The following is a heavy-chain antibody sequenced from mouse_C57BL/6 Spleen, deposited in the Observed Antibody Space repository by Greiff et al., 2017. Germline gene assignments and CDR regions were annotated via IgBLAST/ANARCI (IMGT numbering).Heavy chain of an antibody. Sequence: QVRLQQPGAALLKPGASGKLSSKASGYTFPSYWMPWVKRRPGKGFEWFGMIHPNSGRTNYNEKFKSKATLLVEKSSSTAYMKLSSLTSEDSAVYYCARGINGYYGADYWGRGTTLTVSS. D-gene: IGHD2-3*01. V-gene: IGHV1-64*01. CDR2: IHPNSGRT. CDR3: ARGINGYYGADY. J-gene: IGHJ2*01. CDR1: GYTFPSYW.